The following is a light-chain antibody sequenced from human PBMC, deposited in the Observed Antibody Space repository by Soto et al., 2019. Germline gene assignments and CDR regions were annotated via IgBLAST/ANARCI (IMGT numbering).Light chain of an antibody. CDR2: GAS. Sequence: ELVLTQYPGTLSLSPGEIATLSCRASQSVSSRDLTWYQPKPGQAPRLLIYGASSRATGIPDRFSGSGSGTDFTLTISRLEPKDFAVYDCQQDVSSPRSTFGQGTQVEIK. V-gene: IGKV3-20*01. J-gene: IGKJ1*01. CDR1: QSVSSRD. CDR3: QQDVSSPRST.